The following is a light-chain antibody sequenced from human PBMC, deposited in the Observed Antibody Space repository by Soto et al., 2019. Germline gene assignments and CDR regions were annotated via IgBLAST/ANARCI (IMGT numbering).Light chain of an antibody. CDR1: QSVSTY. CDR2: DAS. Sequence: EIVLTQSPATLSFSPGERATLSCSASQSVSTYLAWYQQKPGQAPSLLIYDASNKATGIPARFSGSESGTDFTLTISSLELEDCAGYYCQQRSKWSITFGQGTRLEIK. J-gene: IGKJ5*01. V-gene: IGKV3-11*01. CDR3: QQRSKWSIT.